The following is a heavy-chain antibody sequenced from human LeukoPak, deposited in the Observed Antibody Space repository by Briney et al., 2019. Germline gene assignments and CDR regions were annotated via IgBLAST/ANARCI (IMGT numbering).Heavy chain of an antibody. CDR2: IYYSGST. CDR3: ARNAIVGATIWFDP. D-gene: IGHD1-26*01. V-gene: IGHV4-39*01. CDR1: GGSISSSDYY. J-gene: IGHJ5*02. Sequence: SETLSLTCTVSGGSISSSDYYWGWIRQPPGEGLEWVGSIYYSGSTYYNPSLKSRVILSVDTSKNQFSLKLSSVTAADSAVYFCARNAIVGATIWFDPWGQGTLVTVSS.